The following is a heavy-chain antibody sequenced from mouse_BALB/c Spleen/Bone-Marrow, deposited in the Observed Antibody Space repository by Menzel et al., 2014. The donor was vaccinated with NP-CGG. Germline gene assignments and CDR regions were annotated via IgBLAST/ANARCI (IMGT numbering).Heavy chain of an antibody. J-gene: IGHJ1*01. Sequence: QVQLQQSGAELVRPGAPVKLSCKASGYSFTSYWMNWVKQRPGRGLEWIGMIHPSDSETRLNQKLKDKATLTVDKSPSTAYMQLSSPTSEDSAVYYCAREREITTVVAGDWYFDVWGAGTTVTVSS. V-gene: IGHV1-61*01. CDR1: GYSFTSYW. CDR3: AREREITTVVAGDWYFDV. D-gene: IGHD1-1*01. CDR2: IHPSDSET.